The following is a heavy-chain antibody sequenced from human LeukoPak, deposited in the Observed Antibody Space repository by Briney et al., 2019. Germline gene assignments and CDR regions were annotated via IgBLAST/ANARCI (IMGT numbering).Heavy chain of an antibody. CDR2: ISSSGSTI. V-gene: IGHV3-48*03. Sequence: GGSLRLSCAGSGFNFSTYEMNWVRQVPGRGLEWVSYISSSGSTIYYADSVKGRFTISRDNARNSLYLQMNSLKTEDTGVYYCASDGFPPNWFDPWGQGTLVTVSS. CDR1: GFNFSTYE. CDR3: ASDGFPPNWFDP. J-gene: IGHJ5*02.